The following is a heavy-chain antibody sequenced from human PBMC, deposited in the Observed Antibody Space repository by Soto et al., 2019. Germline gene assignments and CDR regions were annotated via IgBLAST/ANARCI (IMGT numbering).Heavy chain of an antibody. CDR3: ARDLGGWPEY. CDR1: GYTFTSYA. CDR2: INAGNGNT. V-gene: IGHV1-3*01. J-gene: IGHJ4*02. Sequence: QVQLVQSGAEVKKPGASVKVSCKASGYTFTSYALHWVRQAPGQRLEWMGWINAGNGNTKYSQKFQGRVTITKDTPATTAYMALSSLRSEDTAVYYCARDLGGWPEYWGQGTLVTVSS. D-gene: IGHD2-15*01.